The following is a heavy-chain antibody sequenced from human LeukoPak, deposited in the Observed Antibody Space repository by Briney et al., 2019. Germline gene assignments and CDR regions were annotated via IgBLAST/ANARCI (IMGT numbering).Heavy chain of an antibody. CDR1: GGSISSYY. CDR3: ARGLGAYYDFWSGLEVGYYYGMDV. J-gene: IGHJ6*02. D-gene: IGHD3-3*01. V-gene: IGHV4-59*01. CDR2: IYYSGST. Sequence: SETLSLTCTVSGGSISSYYWSWIRQPPGKGLEWIGYIYYSGSTNYNPSLKSRVTISVDTSKNQFSLKLSSVTAADTAVYYCARGLGAYYDFWSGLEVGYYYGMDVWGQGTTVTVSS.